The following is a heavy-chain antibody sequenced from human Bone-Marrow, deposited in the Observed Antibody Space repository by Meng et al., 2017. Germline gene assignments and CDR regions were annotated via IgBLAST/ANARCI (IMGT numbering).Heavy chain of an antibody. D-gene: IGHD3-10*01. Sequence: GESLKISCAASGFTFSSYAMHWVRQAPGKGLEWVAVISYDGSNKYYADSVKGRFTISRDNSKNTLYLQMNSLRAEDTAVYYCARDRGRFGQSLDYWGQGTLVTVSS. CDR2: ISYDGSNK. CDR3: ARDRGRFGQSLDY. CDR1: GFTFSSYA. V-gene: IGHV3-30*01. J-gene: IGHJ4*02.